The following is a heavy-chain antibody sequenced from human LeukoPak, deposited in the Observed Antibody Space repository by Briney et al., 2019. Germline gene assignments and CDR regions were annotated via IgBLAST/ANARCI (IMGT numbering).Heavy chain of an antibody. J-gene: IGHJ4*02. Sequence: SETLSLTCAVYGGSFSGYYWSWIRQPPGQGLEWIGEIYHSGSTNYNPSLKSRVTISVDTSKNQFSLKLSSVTAADTAVYYCARRGGYSSSRPRYFDYWGQGTLVTVSS. V-gene: IGHV4-34*01. CDR1: GGSFSGYY. D-gene: IGHD6-13*01. CDR3: ARRGGYSSSRPRYFDY. CDR2: IYHSGST.